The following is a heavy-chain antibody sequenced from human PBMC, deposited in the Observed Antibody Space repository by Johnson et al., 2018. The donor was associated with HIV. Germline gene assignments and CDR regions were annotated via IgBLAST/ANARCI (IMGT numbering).Heavy chain of an antibody. Sequence: VQLVESGGGLVQPGGSLRLSCAASGFTFRSYWMSWVRQAPGKGLEWVANIKQHGSETYYVDSVKGRFTISRDNAKNSLFLQMNSLRAEDTAVYYCARAPEVWELRHPGTFDVWGQGTLVTVSS. CDR2: IKQHGSET. CDR3: ARAPEVWELRHPGTFDV. CDR1: GFTFRSYW. V-gene: IGHV3-7*05. J-gene: IGHJ3*01. D-gene: IGHD3-3*01.